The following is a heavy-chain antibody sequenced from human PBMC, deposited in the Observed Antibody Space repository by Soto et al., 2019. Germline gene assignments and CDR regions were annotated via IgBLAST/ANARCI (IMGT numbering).Heavy chain of an antibody. CDR3: ARALASSGWYSYRYFDL. CDR1: GGTFSSYT. Sequence: QVQLVQSGAEVKKPGSSVKVSCKASGGTFSSYTISWVRQAPGQGLEWMGRIIPILGIANYAQKFQGRVTITADKSTSTAYMELSSLRSEDTAVYYCARALASSGWYSYRYFDLWGRGTLVTVSS. D-gene: IGHD6-19*01. J-gene: IGHJ2*01. V-gene: IGHV1-69*02. CDR2: IIPILGIA.